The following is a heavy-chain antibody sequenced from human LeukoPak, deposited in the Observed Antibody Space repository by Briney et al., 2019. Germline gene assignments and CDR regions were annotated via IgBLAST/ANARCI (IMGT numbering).Heavy chain of an antibody. J-gene: IGHJ4*02. Sequence: GGSLRLSCAASGFTFSSYAMSWVRQAPGKGLEWVSAISGSGGSTYYADSVKGRFTISRDNAKSTLYLQMDSLTVEDTALYYCARGTIGGNPASAYWGQGTLVTVSS. CDR1: GFTFSSYA. CDR3: ARGTIGGNPASAY. D-gene: IGHD4-23*01. V-gene: IGHV3-23*01. CDR2: ISGSGGST.